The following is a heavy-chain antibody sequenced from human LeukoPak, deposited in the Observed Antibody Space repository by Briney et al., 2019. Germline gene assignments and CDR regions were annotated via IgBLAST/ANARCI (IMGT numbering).Heavy chain of an antibody. Sequence: GGSLRLSCVGSGFNFGDHGVTWVRQAPGKGLECIAGINLSGSTTNYADSVKGRFTISRDNANNSLYLQMNSLRAEDTALYFCARVPGRGFYYSMDVWGKGTSVTVSS. J-gene: IGHJ6*03. D-gene: IGHD3-22*01. CDR3: ARVPGRGFYYSMDV. V-gene: IGHV3-20*04. CDR2: INLSGSTT. CDR1: GFNFGDHG.